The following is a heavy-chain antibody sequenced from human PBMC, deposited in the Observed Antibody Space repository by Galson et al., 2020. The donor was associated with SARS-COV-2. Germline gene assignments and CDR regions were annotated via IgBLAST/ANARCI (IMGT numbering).Heavy chain of an antibody. D-gene: IGHD3-10*01. J-gene: IGHJ5*02. V-gene: IGHV3-23*01. CDR3: AKDWEMGSWFDP. Sequence: GGSLRLSCAASGFTFRSHAMSWSRQAPGKGLEWVSAINGDGYRTDYADSVKGRFTISRDNSKNTLYLQMNSLRAEDTAVYYCAKDWEMGSWFDPWGQGTLGTVSS. CDR2: INGDGYRT. CDR1: GFTFRSHA.